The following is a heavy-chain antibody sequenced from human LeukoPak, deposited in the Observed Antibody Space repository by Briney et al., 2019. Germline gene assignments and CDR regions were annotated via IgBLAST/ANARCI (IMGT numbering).Heavy chain of an antibody. CDR3: AKDLDVVVVAATSPPGY. Sequence: PGGSLRLSCAASGFTFSSYGMHWVRQAPGKGLEWVAVISYDGSNKYYADSVKGRFTISRDNSKNTLYLQMNSLRAEDTAVYYCAKDLDVVVVAATSPPGYWGQGTLVTVSS. J-gene: IGHJ4*02. CDR2: ISYDGSNK. V-gene: IGHV3-30*18. D-gene: IGHD2-15*01. CDR1: GFTFSSYG.